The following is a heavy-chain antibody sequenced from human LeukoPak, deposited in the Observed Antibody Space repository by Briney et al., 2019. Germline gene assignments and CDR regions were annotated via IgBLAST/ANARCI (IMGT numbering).Heavy chain of an antibody. D-gene: IGHD3-22*01. J-gene: IGHJ4*02. Sequence: ASVKVSCKASGYTFTSYGISWVRQAPGQGLEWMGWISAYNGNTNYAQKLQGRVTMTTDTSTSTAYMELRSLRSDDTAVYYCARGGNGFGYYDSSGYLDYWGQGTLVTVSS. V-gene: IGHV1-18*01. CDR2: ISAYNGNT. CDR1: GYTFTSYG. CDR3: ARGGNGFGYYDSSGYLDY.